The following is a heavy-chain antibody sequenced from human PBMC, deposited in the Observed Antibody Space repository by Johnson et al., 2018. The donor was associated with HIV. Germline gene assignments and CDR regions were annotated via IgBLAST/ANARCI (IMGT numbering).Heavy chain of an antibody. CDR1: GFTFSSYN. CDR3: ARDRARDAFDV. J-gene: IGHJ3*01. V-gene: IGHV3-30*03. Sequence: QVQLVESGGGVVQPGRSLRLSCAASGFTFSSYNMHWVRQAPGKGLEWVSVISYDGSNKYYADSVKGRFTISRDNAKNSLYLQMNSLRAEDTAVYYCARDRARDAFDVWGQGTMVTVSS. CDR2: ISYDGSNK.